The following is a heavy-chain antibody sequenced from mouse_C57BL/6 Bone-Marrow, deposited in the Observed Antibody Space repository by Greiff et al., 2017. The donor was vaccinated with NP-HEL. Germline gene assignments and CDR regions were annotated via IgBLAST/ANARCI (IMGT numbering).Heavy chain of an antibody. Sequence: QVQLKQSGAELVKPGASVKMSCKASGYTFTSYWITWVKQRPGQGLEWIGDIYPGSGSTNYNEKFKSKATLTVDTSSSTAYMQLSSLTSEDSAVYYCASGFPHPFAYWGQGTLVTVSA. CDR1: GYTFTSYW. V-gene: IGHV1-55*01. J-gene: IGHJ3*01. CDR2: IYPGSGST. CDR3: ASGFPHPFAY.